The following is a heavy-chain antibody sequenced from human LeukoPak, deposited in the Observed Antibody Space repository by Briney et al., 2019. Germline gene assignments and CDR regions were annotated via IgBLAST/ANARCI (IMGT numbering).Heavy chain of an antibody. CDR1: AFTFHTYW. Sequence: GGSLRLSCAASAFTFHTYWMTWVRQAPGKGLEWVANINQDGSKKDYVDSVRGRFTISRDNANNLLFLQMNRLRVEDTAVYSCVRDQGTTVTSYAFDIWGQGTMVTVSS. CDR3: VRDQGTTVTSYAFDI. J-gene: IGHJ3*02. V-gene: IGHV3-7*01. D-gene: IGHD4-17*01. CDR2: INQDGSKK.